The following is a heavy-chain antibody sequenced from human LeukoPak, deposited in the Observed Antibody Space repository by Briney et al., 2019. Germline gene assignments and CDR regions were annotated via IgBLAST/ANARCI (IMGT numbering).Heavy chain of an antibody. CDR3: ATVGYPHCSSTVSRCDYYYYGMDV. CDR2: FDPEDGGT. Sequence: GASVKVSCKVSGYTLTELSMHWVRQAPGKGLEWMGGFDPEDGGTIYAQKFQGRVTMTEDTSTDTAYMELSSLRSEDTAVYYCATVGYPHCSSTVSRCDYYYYGMDVWGQGTTVTVSS. J-gene: IGHJ6*02. D-gene: IGHD2-2*01. CDR1: GYTLTELS. V-gene: IGHV1-24*01.